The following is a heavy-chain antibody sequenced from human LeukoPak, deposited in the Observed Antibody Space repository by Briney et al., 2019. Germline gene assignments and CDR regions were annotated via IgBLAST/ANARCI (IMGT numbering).Heavy chain of an antibody. V-gene: IGHV3-21*01. CDR2: ISVRSNYI. CDR1: GYTFSSFS. J-gene: IGHJ4*02. CDR3: ARLRRNSDSSGYYYYYDY. Sequence: GGSLRLSCVASGYTFSSFSINWVRQAPGKGLEWVSSISVRSNYIYYADSARGRFSISRDDARNSLYLQMDSLRGDDTAVYYCARLRRNSDSSGYYYYYDYWGQGTLVTVSS. D-gene: IGHD3-22*01.